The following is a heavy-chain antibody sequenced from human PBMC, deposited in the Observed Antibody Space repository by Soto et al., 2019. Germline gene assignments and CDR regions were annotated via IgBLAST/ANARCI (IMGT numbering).Heavy chain of an antibody. D-gene: IGHD3-22*01. V-gene: IGHV1-3*05. Sequence: QVQLVQSGAEEMKPGASVKVSCKASGYTLTRYSRHWVRQAPGQRLERMGWINAGNGNTKFSQKFQGRVTITRDTSASTAYMELRGVRSEDTAVYYCAILGTYYFDNSDNYFDFWGQGTLVTVSS. J-gene: IGHJ4*02. CDR2: INAGNGNT. CDR3: AILGTYYFDNSDNYFDF. CDR1: GYTLTRYS.